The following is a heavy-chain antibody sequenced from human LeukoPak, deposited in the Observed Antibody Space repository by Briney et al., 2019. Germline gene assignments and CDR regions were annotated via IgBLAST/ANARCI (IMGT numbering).Heavy chain of an antibody. CDR1: GYTFTGYY. Sequence: ASVKVSCKASGYTFTGYYMHWVRQAPGQGLEWMGWINPNSGGTNYAQKFQGRVTMTRDTSISTAYMELSRLRSDDTAVYYCARPRGSSWYFVGPFDYWGQGTLSPSPQ. CDR3: ARPRGSSWYFVGPFDY. CDR2: INPNSGGT. D-gene: IGHD6-13*01. V-gene: IGHV1-2*02. J-gene: IGHJ4*02.